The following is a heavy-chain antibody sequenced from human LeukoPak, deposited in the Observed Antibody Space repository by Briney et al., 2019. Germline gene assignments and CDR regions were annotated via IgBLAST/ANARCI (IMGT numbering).Heavy chain of an antibody. V-gene: IGHV4-39*07. CDR3: ARGGRLLWFGSGHDY. Sequence: SETLSLTCTVSGDSISSSRSYRGWIRQPPGKGLEWIGSIYYSGSTYYNTSLKSRVTISVDTSKNQFSLKLSSVTAADTAVYYCARGGRLLWFGSGHDYWGQGTLVTVSS. CDR1: GDSISSSRSY. J-gene: IGHJ4*02. D-gene: IGHD3-10*01. CDR2: IYYSGST.